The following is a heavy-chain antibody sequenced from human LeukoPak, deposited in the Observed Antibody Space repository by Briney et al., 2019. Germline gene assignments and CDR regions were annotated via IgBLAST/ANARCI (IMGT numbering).Heavy chain of an antibody. CDR2: IYTSGST. D-gene: IGHD6-19*01. Sequence: SQTLSLTCTVSGVSISSGSYYWSWIRQPAGKGLEWIRRIYTSGSTNYNPSLKSRVTISVDTSKNQFSLKLSSVTAADTAVYYCARDNGKSSGWYGVDYWGQGTLVTVCS. V-gene: IGHV4-61*02. J-gene: IGHJ4*02. CDR1: GVSISSGSYY. CDR3: ARDNGKSSGWYGVDY.